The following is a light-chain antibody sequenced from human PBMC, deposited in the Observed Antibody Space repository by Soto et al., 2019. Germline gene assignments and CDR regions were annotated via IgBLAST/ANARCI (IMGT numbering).Light chain of an antibody. V-gene: IGLV2-23*02. CDR2: EVS. CDR3: SSYAGSSTFVV. Sequence: QSALTQPASVSGSPGQSITISCTGTSSDFGSYNLVSWYRHHPGKAPKLMIYEVSKRPSGVSNRFSGSKSGNTASLTISGLQAEDEADDYCSSYAGSSTFVVFGGGTKLTVL. CDR1: SSDFGSYNL. J-gene: IGLJ2*01.